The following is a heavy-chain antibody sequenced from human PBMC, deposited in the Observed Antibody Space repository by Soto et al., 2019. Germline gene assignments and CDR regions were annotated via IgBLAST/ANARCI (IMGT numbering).Heavy chain of an antibody. CDR1: GFTFSSYG. V-gene: IGHV3-13*01. Sequence: GGSLRLSCAASGFTFSSYGMHWVRQATGKGLEWVSAIGTAGDTYYPGSVKGRFTISRENAKNSLYLQMNSLRAGDTAVYYCARRETFDAFDIWGQGTMLTVSS. J-gene: IGHJ3*02. CDR2: IGTAGDT. CDR3: ARRETFDAFDI.